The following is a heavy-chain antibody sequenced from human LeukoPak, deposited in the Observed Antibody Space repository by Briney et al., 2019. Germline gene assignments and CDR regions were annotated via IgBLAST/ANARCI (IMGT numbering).Heavy chain of an antibody. CDR1: GFTVSSNY. Sequence: GSLRLSCAASGFTVSSNYLRWFRQAPGKGRLGGSVIDSGGSTYYADSVKGRFTISRDNSKNTLYLQMNSLRAEDTAVYYCAGLPAYYYDTSGFYFDYWGQGTLVAVSS. J-gene: IGHJ4*02. CDR2: IDSGGST. V-gene: IGHV3-66*04. CDR3: AGLPAYYYDTSGFYFDY. D-gene: IGHD3-22*01.